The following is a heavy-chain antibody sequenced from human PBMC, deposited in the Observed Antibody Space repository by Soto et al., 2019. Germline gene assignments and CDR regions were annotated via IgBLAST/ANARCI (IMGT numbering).Heavy chain of an antibody. Sequence: QVQLQESGPGLVKPSETLSLTCTVSGGSISSNSWSWIRQPPGKGLEWIGYIYYSGSTNYNPSLNSRVSISIDTSKNQFSLKLTSVTAADTAVYYCAGSDYYYYGMDVWGQGTTVTVSS. V-gene: IGHV4-59*01. J-gene: IGHJ6*02. CDR2: IYYSGST. CDR3: AGSDYYYYGMDV. CDR1: GGSISSNS.